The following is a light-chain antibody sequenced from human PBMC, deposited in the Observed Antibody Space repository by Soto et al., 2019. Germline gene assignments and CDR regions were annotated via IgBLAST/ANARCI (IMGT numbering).Light chain of an antibody. Sequence: QSVLTQPRSVSGSPGQSVTISCTGTSSDFGGYNYVSWYQQHPGKAPKLMIYDVSERPSAVPDRFSGSKSGNTASLTISGLQAEDEADYYCCSYAGSYALVFGGGTKLTVL. V-gene: IGLV2-11*01. CDR1: SSDFGGYNY. CDR3: CSYAGSYALV. CDR2: DVS. J-gene: IGLJ2*01.